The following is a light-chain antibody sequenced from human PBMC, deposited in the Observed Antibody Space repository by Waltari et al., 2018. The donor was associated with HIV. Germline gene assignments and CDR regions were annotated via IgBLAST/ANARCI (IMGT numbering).Light chain of an antibody. CDR2: SNN. Sequence: QSVLTQPPSASGTPGQRVTMSCSGSSSNIGSNTVNWYQQLPGTAPKLLMVSNNQRPSGVPDRFSGSKSGTSASLAISGLQSEDEAAYYCAAWDDSLNGVIFGGGTKLTVL. CDR1: SSNIGSNT. CDR3: AAWDDSLNGVI. V-gene: IGLV1-44*01. J-gene: IGLJ2*01.